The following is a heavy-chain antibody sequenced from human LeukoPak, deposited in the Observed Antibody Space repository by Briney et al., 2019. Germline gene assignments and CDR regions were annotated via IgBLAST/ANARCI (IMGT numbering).Heavy chain of an antibody. V-gene: IGHV1-18*01. J-gene: IGHJ4*02. D-gene: IGHD1/OR15-1a*01. CDR1: GYTFTSYG. Sequence: ASVKVSCKASGYTFTSYGISWVRQAPGQGLEWMGWISAYNGNTNYAQKLQGRVTMTTDTSTGTAYMELRSLRSDDTAVYYCARAPQSTSPYNWNNDYWGQGTLVTVSS. CDR2: ISAYNGNT. CDR3: ARAPQSTSPYNWNNDY.